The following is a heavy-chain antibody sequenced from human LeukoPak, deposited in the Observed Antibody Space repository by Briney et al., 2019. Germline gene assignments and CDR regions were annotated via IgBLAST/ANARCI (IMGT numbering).Heavy chain of an antibody. CDR2: KNGNSGKT. V-gene: IGHV1-8*01. CDR1: GYTFTSYD. CDR3: AREFRRDDS. J-gene: IGHJ4*02. Sequence: ASVNVSYKASGYTFTSYDIIGLGQATGQRCEWMRYKNGNSGKTGYAQKFQDRVTMTSDTTISTAYMELSSLRSEDTAVCYCAREFRRDDSWGQGTLVTVSS.